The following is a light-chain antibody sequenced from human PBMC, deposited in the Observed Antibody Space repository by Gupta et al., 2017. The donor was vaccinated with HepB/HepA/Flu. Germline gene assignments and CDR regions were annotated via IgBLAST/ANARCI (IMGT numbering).Light chain of an antibody. CDR2: EVT. V-gene: IGLV2-23*02. CDR3: NSDATSGAFVV. J-gene: IGLJ3*02. Sequence: QSALPHPASVSGSPGQSNTISCTGTSSDVGNYNLVSWYQQHPGKAPKLIIYEVTKRPSGVSNRFSASKSGNTASLTISGLHADDEADYYCNSDATSGAFVVFGGGTKLTVL. CDR1: SSDVGNYNL.